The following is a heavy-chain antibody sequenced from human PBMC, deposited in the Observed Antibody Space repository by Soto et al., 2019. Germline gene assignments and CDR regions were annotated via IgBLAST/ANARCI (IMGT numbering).Heavy chain of an antibody. CDR1: GGSFSGYY. V-gene: IGHV4-34*01. CDR3: ARGGGSQFYGMDV. CDR2: INHSGST. Sequence: PSETLSLTCAVYGGSFSGYYWSWIRQPPGKGLEWIGEINHSGSTNYNPSLKSRVTISVDTSKNQFSLKLSSVTAADTAVYYCARGGGSQFYGMDVWGQGTTVTVSS. J-gene: IGHJ6*02. D-gene: IGHD1-26*01.